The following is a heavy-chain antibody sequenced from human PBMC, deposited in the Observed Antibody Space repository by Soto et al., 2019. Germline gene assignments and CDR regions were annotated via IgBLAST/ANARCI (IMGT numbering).Heavy chain of an antibody. V-gene: IGHV3-30*18. Sequence: PGGSLRLSCAASGFTFSSYGMHWVRQAPGKGLEWVAVISYDGSNKYYADSVKGRFTISRDNSKNTLYLQMNSLRAEDTAVFYCAKGSNIVVVVAATGGPDYWGQGTLVTVSS. D-gene: IGHD2-15*01. J-gene: IGHJ4*02. CDR2: ISYDGSNK. CDR1: GFTFSSYG. CDR3: AKGSNIVVVVAATGGPDY.